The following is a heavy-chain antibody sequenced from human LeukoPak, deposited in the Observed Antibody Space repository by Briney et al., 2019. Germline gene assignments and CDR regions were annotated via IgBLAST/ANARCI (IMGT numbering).Heavy chain of an antibody. Sequence: GGSLRLSCAASGFTFSSYAMSWVRQAPGKGLGWVSAISGSGGSTYYADSVKGRFTISRDNSKNTLYLQMNSLRAEDTAVYYCAKADRGYYDSSGYYPFDYWGQGTLVTVSS. CDR3: AKADRGYYDSSGYYPFDY. J-gene: IGHJ4*02. CDR2: ISGSGGST. D-gene: IGHD3-22*01. CDR1: GFTFSSYA. V-gene: IGHV3-23*01.